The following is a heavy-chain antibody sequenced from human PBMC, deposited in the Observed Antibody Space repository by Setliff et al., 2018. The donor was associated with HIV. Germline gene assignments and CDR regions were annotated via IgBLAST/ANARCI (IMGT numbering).Heavy chain of an antibody. J-gene: IGHJ4*02. CDR2: ISFSGT. Sequence: SETLSLTCTVSGGSISSGGYYWSWIRQHPGKGLEWIGSISFSGTYLNPSLKSRVTISVDRSKDQFSLKMTSVTAADTAIYYCARSSTAGFDFWGQGTLVTVSS. CDR3: ARSSTAGFDF. V-gene: IGHV4-39*07. D-gene: IGHD6-19*01. CDR1: GGSISSGGYY.